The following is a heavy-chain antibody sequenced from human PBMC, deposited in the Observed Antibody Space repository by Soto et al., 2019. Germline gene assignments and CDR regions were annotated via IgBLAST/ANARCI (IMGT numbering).Heavy chain of an antibody. V-gene: IGHV3-74*01. J-gene: IGHJ5*02. CDR3: ARDEGFDP. CDR2: INKHGNIT. Sequence: GGSLRLSCAASGFTFDKYIMHWLRQVPGKGLVWVARINKHGNITTYADFAKGRFSISRDNAKDTLYLLMSSLRAEDTARYYCARDEGFDPWGQGTMVTVSS. CDR1: GFTFDKYI.